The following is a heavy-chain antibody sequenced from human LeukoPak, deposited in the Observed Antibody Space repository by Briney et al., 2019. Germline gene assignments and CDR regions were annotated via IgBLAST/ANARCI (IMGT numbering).Heavy chain of an antibody. Sequence: GGSLRLSCAVSGFTFSSYAMSWVRQAPGKGLEWGSGISGSGGSTYYADSVKGRFTISRDNSKKTLYLQINSLRGEDTAVYYCASHMTTVTTGGDYWGQGTLVTVSS. V-gene: IGHV3-23*01. CDR2: ISGSGGST. D-gene: IGHD4-17*01. CDR1: GFTFSSYA. CDR3: ASHMTTVTTGGDY. J-gene: IGHJ4*02.